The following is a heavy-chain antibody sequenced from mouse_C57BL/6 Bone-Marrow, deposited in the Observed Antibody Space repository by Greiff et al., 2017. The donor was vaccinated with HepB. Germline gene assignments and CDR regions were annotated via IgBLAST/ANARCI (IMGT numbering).Heavy chain of an antibody. V-gene: IGHV1-77*01. CDR1: GYTFTNYY. J-gene: IGHJ3*01. CDR2: IGPGGGST. D-gene: IGHD2-4*01. CDR3: AREGDYEAVGY. Sequence: VKLQEPGAELVKPGASVKISCEASGYTFTNYYIHWVKQRPGQGLEWIGKIGPGGGSTYYNEKFKGKATLTADKSSSTAYMQLSSLTSEDSAVYVCAREGDYEAVGYWGQGTLVTVSA.